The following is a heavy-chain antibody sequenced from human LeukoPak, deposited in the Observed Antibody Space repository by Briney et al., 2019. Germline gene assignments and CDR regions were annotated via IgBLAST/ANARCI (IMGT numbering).Heavy chain of an antibody. D-gene: IGHD1-26*01. CDR2: IYYSGST. Sequence: SETLSLTCVVYGGSFSGYYWSWIRQPPGKGLEWIGYIYYSGSTNYNPSLKSRVTISVDTSKNQFSLKLSSVTAADTAVYYCARLRQWEPYFDYWGQGTLVTVSS. V-gene: IGHV4-59*01. J-gene: IGHJ4*02. CDR3: ARLRQWEPYFDY. CDR1: GGSFSGYY.